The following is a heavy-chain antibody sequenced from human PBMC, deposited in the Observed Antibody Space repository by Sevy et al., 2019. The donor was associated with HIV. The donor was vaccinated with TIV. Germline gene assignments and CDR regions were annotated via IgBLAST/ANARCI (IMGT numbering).Heavy chain of an antibody. CDR3: AMGAYDIIRVSGAPSGY. CDR2: MSSTSAYI. Sequence: GGSLRLSCLASGFTFSSYSMNWVRQAPGKGLEWVSSMSSTSAYIYYADSMKGRFTISRDNAKNSLYLQMNSLRVEDTAVYYCAMGAYDIIRVSGAPSGYWGQGTLVTVSS. V-gene: IGHV3-21*01. D-gene: IGHD3-16*01. CDR1: GFTFSSYS. J-gene: IGHJ4*02.